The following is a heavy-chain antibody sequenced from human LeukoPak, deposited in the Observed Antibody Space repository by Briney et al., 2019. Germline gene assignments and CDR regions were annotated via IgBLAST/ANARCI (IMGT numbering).Heavy chain of an antibody. D-gene: IGHD2-15*01. CDR1: GYTFTSYY. Sequence: GASVKVSCKASGYTFTSYYMHWVRQAPGQGLEGMGIINPSGGSTSYAQKFQGRVTMTRDTSASTVYMELSSLRSEDTAVYYCARALVGYCSGGSCYTLDCWGQGTLVTVSS. CDR2: INPSGGST. V-gene: IGHV1-46*03. J-gene: IGHJ4*02. CDR3: ARALVGYCSGGSCYTLDC.